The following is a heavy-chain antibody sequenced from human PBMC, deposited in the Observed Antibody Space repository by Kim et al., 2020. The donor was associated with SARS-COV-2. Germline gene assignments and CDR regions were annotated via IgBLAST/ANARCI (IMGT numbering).Heavy chain of an antibody. CDR2: ISGSSGST. D-gene: IGHD2-2*02. J-gene: IGHJ4*02. Sequence: GGSLRLSCAASGFTFSEYYMSWIRQAPGKGLEWLSHISGSSGSTIYADSVRGRVTISRDNAKRSLYLQLNSLRAEDTALYYCARGGLYRDFDYWGQGTLVTLSS. CDR1: GFTFSEYY. CDR3: ARGGLYRDFDY. V-gene: IGHV3-11*05.